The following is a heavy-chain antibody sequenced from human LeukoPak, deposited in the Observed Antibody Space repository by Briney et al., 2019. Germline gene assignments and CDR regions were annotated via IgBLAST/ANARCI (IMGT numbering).Heavy chain of an antibody. J-gene: IGHJ3*02. CDR1: GFTFSRYA. D-gene: IGHD1-26*01. CDR3: AKEQPGGGDAFDI. V-gene: IGHV3-23*01. Sequence: GGSLRLSCAASGFTFSRYAMSWVRQAPGKGLEWVSTISGSGGSTYYADSVKGRFTISRDNSKNTLYLQINSLRAEDTAVYYCAKEQPGGGDAFDIWGQGTMVTVSS. CDR2: ISGSGGST.